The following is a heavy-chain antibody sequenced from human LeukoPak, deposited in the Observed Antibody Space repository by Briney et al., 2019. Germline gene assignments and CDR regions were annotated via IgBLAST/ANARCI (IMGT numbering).Heavy chain of an antibody. CDR1: AGSISSYY. J-gene: IGHJ3*02. V-gene: IGHV4-59*01. CDR2: LSKSGNT. CDR3: ARPQYVNGFYAFNI. Sequence: SETLSLTCTVSAGSISSYYWSWLRLPPGKGLEWIGYLSKSGNTNYSPSLKSRDTIFGDTSKNQFFLKLSSVTAADTAVYYCARPQYVNGFYAFNIWGQGTLVTVSS. D-gene: IGHD2/OR15-2a*01.